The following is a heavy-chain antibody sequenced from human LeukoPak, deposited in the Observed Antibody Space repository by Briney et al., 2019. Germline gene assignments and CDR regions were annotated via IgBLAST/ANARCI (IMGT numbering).Heavy chain of an antibody. CDR2: IIPIFGTA. CDR3: ARVRYLDYDFWSGFDYFDY. D-gene: IGHD3-3*01. V-gene: IGHV1-69*01. J-gene: IGHJ4*02. Sequence: GSSVKVSCKASGGTFSSYAISWVRQAPGQGLEWMGGIIPIFGTANYAQKFQGRVTITADESTSTAYMELSSLRSEDTAVYYCARVRYLDYDFWSGFDYFDYWGQGTLVTVSS. CDR1: GGTFSSYA.